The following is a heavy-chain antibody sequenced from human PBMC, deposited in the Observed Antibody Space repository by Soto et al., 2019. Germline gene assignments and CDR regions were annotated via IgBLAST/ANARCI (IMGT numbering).Heavy chain of an antibody. D-gene: IGHD6-19*01. Sequence: QLQLQESGSGLVKPSQTLSLTCAVSGGSISSGGYSWSWIRQPPGKGLEWIGYIYHSGSTYYNPSLKVRVTISVERSKTQFSLKLSSVTAADTAVYYCASAGGLGAVAADYWGQGTLVTVSS. CDR1: GGSISSGGYS. V-gene: IGHV4-30-2*01. CDR2: IYHSGST. CDR3: ASAGGLGAVAADY. J-gene: IGHJ4*02.